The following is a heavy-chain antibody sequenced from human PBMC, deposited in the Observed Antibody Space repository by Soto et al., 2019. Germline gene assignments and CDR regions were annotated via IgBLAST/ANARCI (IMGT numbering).Heavy chain of an antibody. CDR2: IKQDGSEK. V-gene: IGHV3-7*01. D-gene: IGHD3-9*01. CDR3: ARAGRNYDILTFDY. Sequence: GGSLRLSCAASGFTFSSYWMSWVRQAPGKGLEWVANIKQDGSEKYYVDSVKGRFTISRDNAKNSLYLQMNSLRAEDTAVYYCARAGRNYDILTFDYWGQGTLVTVSS. CDR1: GFTFSSYW. J-gene: IGHJ4*02.